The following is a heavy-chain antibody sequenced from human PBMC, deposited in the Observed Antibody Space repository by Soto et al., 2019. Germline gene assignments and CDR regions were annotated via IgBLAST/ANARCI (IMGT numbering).Heavy chain of an antibody. D-gene: IGHD6-19*01. J-gene: IGHJ4*02. V-gene: IGHV3-30-3*01. CDR3: ARDTPSSGWLWIAGASYAY. Sequence: QVQLVESGGGVVQPGRSLRLSCAASGFTFSSYAMHWVRQAPGKGLEWVAVISYDGSNKYYADSVKGRFTISRDNSKNTLYLQMNSLRAEDTAVYYCARDTPSSGWLWIAGASYAYWGQGTLVTVSS. CDR2: ISYDGSNK. CDR1: GFTFSSYA.